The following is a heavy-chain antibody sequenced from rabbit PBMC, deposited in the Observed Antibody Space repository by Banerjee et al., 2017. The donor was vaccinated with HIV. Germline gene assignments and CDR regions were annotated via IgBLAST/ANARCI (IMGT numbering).Heavy chain of an antibody. CDR1: GFDLSGYS. D-gene: IGHD3-1*01. Sequence: QSLEESGGGLVKPEGSLTLTCTASGFDLSGYSMCWVRQAPGKGLELIATIYGGSDSIYYASWAKGRFTISKTSSTTVDLKMTSLTAADTATYFCARLRGPGGSLYFDLWGPGTLVTVS. CDR3: ARLRGPGGSLYFDL. J-gene: IGHJ4*01. V-gene: IGHV1S40*01. CDR2: IYGGSDSI.